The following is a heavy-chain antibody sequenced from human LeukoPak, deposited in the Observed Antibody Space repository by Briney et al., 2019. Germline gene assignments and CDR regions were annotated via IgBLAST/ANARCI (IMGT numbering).Heavy chain of an antibody. Sequence: KPSETLSLTCTVSGGSISSSSYYWGWIRQPPGKGLEWIGSIYYSGSTYYNPSLKSRVTISVDTSKNQFSLKLSSVTAADTAVYYCARDALWIVYWGQGTLVTVSS. CDR3: ARDALWIVY. CDR1: GGSISSSSYY. J-gene: IGHJ4*02. V-gene: IGHV4-39*02. CDR2: IYYSGST. D-gene: IGHD5-12*01.